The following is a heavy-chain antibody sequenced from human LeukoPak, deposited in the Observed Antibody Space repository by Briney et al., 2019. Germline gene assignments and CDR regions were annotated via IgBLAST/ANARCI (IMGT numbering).Heavy chain of an antibody. V-gene: IGHV1-2*02. J-gene: IGHJ6*03. CDR2: INPNSGGT. CDR1: GYTFTGYY. Sequence: GASVKVSCKASGYTFTGYYMHWVRQAPGQGLEWMGWINPNSGGTNYAQKFQGRVTMTRDTSISTAYMELSRLRSDDTAVYYCARDLSYSSSWYFYYYYMDVWGKGTTVTISS. D-gene: IGHD6-13*01. CDR3: ARDLSYSSSWYFYYYYMDV.